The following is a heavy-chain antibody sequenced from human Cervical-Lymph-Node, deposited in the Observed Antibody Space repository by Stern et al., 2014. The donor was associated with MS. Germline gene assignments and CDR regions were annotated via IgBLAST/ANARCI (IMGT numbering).Heavy chain of an antibody. J-gene: IGHJ5*02. V-gene: IGHV3-73*01. CDR3: TRPLTRYNSFDP. CDR2: IRTEAKSYAT. D-gene: IGHD1-1*01. CDR1: GLAFSASA. Sequence: EVQLVESGGGLVQPGGTLRLSCAASGLAFSASAVHWVRKAHGKGLEWVGRIRTEAKSYATAYGMTGKGRFTISRDDSTNTAFLHMTSLKTEDTAVYYCTRPLTRYNSFDPWGQGTLVTVSS.